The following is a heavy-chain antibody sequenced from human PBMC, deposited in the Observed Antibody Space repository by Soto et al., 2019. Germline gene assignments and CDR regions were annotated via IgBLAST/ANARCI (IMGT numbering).Heavy chain of an antibody. Sequence: GSLRLSCAASGFSFSDHAMHWVRRAPGKGLEWVALVAHDGTSKYYAGSVKGRFTISSDKSSNTLFLQMDSLDTEDTAVYYCTTDKNWGRGTLVTVSS. CDR1: GFSFSDHA. CDR3: TTDKN. V-gene: IGHV3-30-3*01. CDR2: VAHDGTSK. J-gene: IGHJ4*02.